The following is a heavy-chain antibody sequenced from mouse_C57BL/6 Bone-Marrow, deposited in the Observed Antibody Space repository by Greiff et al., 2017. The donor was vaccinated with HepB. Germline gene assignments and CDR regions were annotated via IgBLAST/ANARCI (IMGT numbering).Heavy chain of an antibody. CDR3: ARRYYGSSYFDV. Sequence: VQLKESGAELARPGASVKLSCKASGYTFTSYGISWVKQRTGQGLEWIGEIYPRSGNTYYNEKFKGKATLTADKSSSTAYMELRSLTSEDSAVYFCARRYYGSSYFDVWGTGTTVTVSS. V-gene: IGHV1-81*01. J-gene: IGHJ1*03. D-gene: IGHD1-1*01. CDR2: IYPRSGNT. CDR1: GYTFTSYG.